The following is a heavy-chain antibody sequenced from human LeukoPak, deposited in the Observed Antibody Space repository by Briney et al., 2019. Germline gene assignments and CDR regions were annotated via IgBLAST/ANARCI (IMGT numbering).Heavy chain of an antibody. J-gene: IGHJ4*02. CDR1: GYTFTSYY. CDR2: INPSGGST. CDR3: ARGADYDYVWGSYRASHFDY. V-gene: IGHV1-46*01. Sequence: ASVKVSCKASGYTFTSYYMHWVRQAPGQGLEWMGIINPSGGSTSYAQKFQGRVTMTRDTSTSTVYMELSSLRSEDTAVYYCARGADYDYVWGSYRASHFDYWGQGTLVTVSS. D-gene: IGHD3-16*02.